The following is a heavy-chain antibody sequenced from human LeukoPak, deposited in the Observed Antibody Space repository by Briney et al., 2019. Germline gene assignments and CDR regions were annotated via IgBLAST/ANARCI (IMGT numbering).Heavy chain of an antibody. V-gene: IGHV3-33*06. Sequence: GRSLRLSCAASGFTFSTYAMHWVRQAPGKGLEWVAFIWPDGSKKYYADSVKGRFAISRENSKNTVYLQMNDLRPEDTALYFCAKISSSAESNFDYWGQGTLLTVSS. CDR3: AKISSSAESNFDY. J-gene: IGHJ4*02. CDR2: IWPDGSKK. CDR1: GFTFSTYA. D-gene: IGHD6-25*01.